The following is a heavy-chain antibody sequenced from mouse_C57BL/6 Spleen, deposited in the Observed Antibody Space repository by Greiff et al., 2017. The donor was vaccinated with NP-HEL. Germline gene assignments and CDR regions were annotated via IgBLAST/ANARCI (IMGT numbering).Heavy chain of an antibody. V-gene: IGHV14-4*01. CDR1: GFNIKDDY. J-gene: IGHJ3*01. Sequence: VQLQQSGAELVRPGASVKLSCTASGFNIKDDYMHWVKQRPEQGLEWIGWIDPENGDTAYASKFQGKATITADTSSNTAYLQLSSLTSEDTAVYYCTTSGFAYWGQGTLVTVSA. CDR3: TTSGFAY. CDR2: IDPENGDT.